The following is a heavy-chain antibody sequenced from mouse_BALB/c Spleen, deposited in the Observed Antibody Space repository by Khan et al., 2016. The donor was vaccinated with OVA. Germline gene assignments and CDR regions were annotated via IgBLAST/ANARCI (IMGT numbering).Heavy chain of an antibody. Sequence: QLHQSGAELAKPGGSVKMSRQASGYTFTNHWMHLGKPRPGQGLEWIGYINPSSYYTEFNQKFKDKASFTADKSSSTAYMQLTSLTSEDCALYYCENHSNCSAWCTVWGQGTLVTVSA. CDR2: INPSSYYT. CDR1: GYTFTNHW. CDR3: ENHSNCSAWCTV. J-gene: IGHJ3*01. V-gene: IGHV1-7*01. D-gene: IGHD1-1*02.